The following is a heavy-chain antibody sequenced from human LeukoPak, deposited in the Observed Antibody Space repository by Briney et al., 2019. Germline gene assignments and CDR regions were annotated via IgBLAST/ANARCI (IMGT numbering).Heavy chain of an antibody. J-gene: IGHJ2*01. Sequence: ASVKVSCKSSGYTFTSYYMHWVRQAPGQGLEWMGIINPSGGSTSYAQKFQGRVTMTRDTSTSTVYMELSSLRSEDTAVYYCARDAVVVTANWYFDLWGRGTLVTVPS. V-gene: IGHV1-46*01. D-gene: IGHD2-21*02. CDR1: GYTFTSYY. CDR2: INPSGGST. CDR3: ARDAVVVTANWYFDL.